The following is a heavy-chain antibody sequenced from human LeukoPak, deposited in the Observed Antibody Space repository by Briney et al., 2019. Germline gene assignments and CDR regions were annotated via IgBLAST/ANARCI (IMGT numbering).Heavy chain of an antibody. CDR2: ISASGHTT. CDR3: AKDVWQSSGANHFDS. Sequence: GGSLRLSCAASGFTFSSYAMNWVRQAPGKGLEWVSIISASGHTTFFADSVKGRFTISRDNSKNTLYLQTNSLRAEDTAVYYCAKDVWQSSGANHFDSWGQGTLVTVSS. V-gene: IGHV3-23*01. J-gene: IGHJ4*02. CDR1: GFTFSSYA. D-gene: IGHD1-26*01.